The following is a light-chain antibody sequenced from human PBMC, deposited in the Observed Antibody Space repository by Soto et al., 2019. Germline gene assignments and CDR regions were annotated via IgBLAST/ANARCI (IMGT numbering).Light chain of an antibody. Sequence: QSVLTQPASVSWSPGQSITISCTATSGGGGGFGYVSLFQQHPGEAPKLIIYEVSHRPSGVSDRFSGSKSGDTASLTISGLQADDEASYYCHSHTTTNSLVFGTGTKVTV. CDR2: EVS. CDR3: HSHTTTNSLV. CDR1: SGGGGGFGY. V-gene: IGLV2-14*01. J-gene: IGLJ1*01.